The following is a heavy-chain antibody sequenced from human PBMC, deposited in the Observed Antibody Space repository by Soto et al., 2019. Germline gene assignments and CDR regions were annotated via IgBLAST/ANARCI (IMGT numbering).Heavy chain of an antibody. J-gene: IGHJ4*02. Sequence: ASVKVSCKASGYILSSYNMYWVRQAPGQGLEWMGIINPSGGRTSYAQKFQDRVTMTRDTSTSTVYMELSSLRSDDTAVYYCARTYCAADCPRRDFDYWGQGTLVTVSS. D-gene: IGHD2-21*02. V-gene: IGHV1-46*01. CDR3: ARTYCAADCPRRDFDY. CDR1: GYILSSYN. CDR2: INPSGGRT.